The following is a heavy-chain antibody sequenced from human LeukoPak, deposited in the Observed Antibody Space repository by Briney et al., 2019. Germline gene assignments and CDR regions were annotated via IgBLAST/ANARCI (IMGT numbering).Heavy chain of an antibody. J-gene: IGHJ4*02. CDR2: IYTSGST. Sequence: PSETLSLTCIVSGGSISSYYWSWIRQPPGKGLEWIGYIYTSGSTNSNPSLKSRVTMSVDMSTNQFSLKLSSVTAADTAVYYCARHGRTYYSDSSGPFDYWGQGTLVAVSS. CDR1: GGSISSYY. D-gene: IGHD3-22*01. V-gene: IGHV4-4*09. CDR3: ARHGRTYYSDSSGPFDY.